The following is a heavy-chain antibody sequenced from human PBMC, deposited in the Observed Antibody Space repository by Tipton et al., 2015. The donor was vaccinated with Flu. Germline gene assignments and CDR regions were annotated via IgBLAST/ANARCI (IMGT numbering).Heavy chain of an antibody. D-gene: IGHD3-16*01. CDR2: VYSNGNT. CDR1: GGSVSSVSYH. CDR3: ARDALPRGGNFFAP. J-gene: IGHJ5*02. V-gene: IGHV4-61*02. Sequence: PGLVKPSETLSVTCSVSGGSVSSVSYHWNWIRQPAGKGLEWIGRVYSNGNTNYNPSLKSRVTISVDTAKNEFSLRLDSVTAADTAVYYCARDALPRGGNFFAPWGQGALVTVSS.